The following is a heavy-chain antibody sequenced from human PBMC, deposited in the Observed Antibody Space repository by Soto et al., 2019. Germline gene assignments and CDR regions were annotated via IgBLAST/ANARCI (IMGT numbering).Heavy chain of an antibody. CDR3: SRENIENSDGLYDAFDI. D-gene: IGHD5-18*01. CDR1: GYTFTYYN. CDR2: MNTKSGGA. Sequence: GASMQVSCKTSGYTFTYYNTHRVREAPGQGREWMGWMNTKSGGAYFAQKNQGRVTLTRDTSIGTAYIEVNSLTSDDAAVYFYSRENIENSDGLYDAFDIWGQGXTVTV. V-gene: IGHV1-2*02. J-gene: IGHJ3*02.